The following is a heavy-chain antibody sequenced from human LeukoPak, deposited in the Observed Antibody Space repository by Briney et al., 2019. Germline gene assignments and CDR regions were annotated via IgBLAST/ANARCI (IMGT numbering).Heavy chain of an antibody. V-gene: IGHV5-51*01. Sequence: GESLKISCKASGYSFTTYWIGWVRQMPGRGLEWMGIIYPDDSDTRYSPSFQGQVTISADKSIYTAYLQWSSLKASDTAMYYCARHGKSGSGTYYRREIDYWGQGTLVTVSS. CDR2: IYPDDSDT. CDR1: GYSFTTYW. CDR3: ARHGKSGSGTYYRREIDY. D-gene: IGHD3-10*01. J-gene: IGHJ4*02.